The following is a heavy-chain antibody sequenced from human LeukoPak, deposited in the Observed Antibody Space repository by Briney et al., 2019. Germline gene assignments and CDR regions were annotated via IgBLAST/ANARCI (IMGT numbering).Heavy chain of an antibody. CDR1: GGSISSYY. D-gene: IGHD3-22*01. Sequence: SETLSLTCTVSGGSISSYYWSWIREPPGKGLEWIGYIYYSGSTYYNPSLKSRVTISVDTSKNQFSLKLSSVTAAGTAVYYCARVVDYYDSSGYYFDSWGQGTLVTVSS. CDR3: ARVVDYYDSSGYYFDS. V-gene: IGHV4-59*12. CDR2: IYYSGST. J-gene: IGHJ4*02.